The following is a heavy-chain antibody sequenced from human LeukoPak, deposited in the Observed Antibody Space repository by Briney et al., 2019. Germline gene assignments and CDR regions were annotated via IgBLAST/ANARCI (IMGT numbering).Heavy chain of an antibody. Sequence: PGGSLRLSCAASGFTFSDYYMSWIRQAPGKGPEWVSYISSSGSTIYYADSVKGRYTISRDNAKNSLYLQMNSLRAEDTAVYYCAKMDITIHPREFDYWGQGTLVTVSS. J-gene: IGHJ4*02. CDR3: AKMDITIHPREFDY. D-gene: IGHD3-3*01. V-gene: IGHV3-11*01. CDR1: GFTFSDYY. CDR2: ISSSGSTI.